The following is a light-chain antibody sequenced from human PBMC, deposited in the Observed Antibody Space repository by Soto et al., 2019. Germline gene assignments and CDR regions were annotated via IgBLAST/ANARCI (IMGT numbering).Light chain of an antibody. J-gene: IGKJ5*01. Sequence: IVLTQSPATLSLSPGERATLSCRASQRVSTYLAWYQQKPGQAPRLLIYDASNRATGIPARFSGSGSGTDFTLTISSLEPEDFAVYYRQQRSKSPTPLGQGTRLEIK. CDR3: QQRSKSPTP. CDR1: QRVSTY. CDR2: DAS. V-gene: IGKV3-11*01.